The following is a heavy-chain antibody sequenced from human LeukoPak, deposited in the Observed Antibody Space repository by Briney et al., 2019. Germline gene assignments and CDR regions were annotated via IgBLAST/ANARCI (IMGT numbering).Heavy chain of an antibody. CDR1: GFTFSSYS. CDR3: ARDPSEMATIMGDY. V-gene: IGHV3-48*01. Sequence: GGSLRLSCAASGFTFSSYSMNWVRQAPGKGLEWVSYISSSSSTIYYADSVKGRFTISRDNAKNSLYLQMNSLRAEDTAVYYCARDPSEMATIMGDYWGQGTLVTVSS. J-gene: IGHJ4*02. D-gene: IGHD5-24*01. CDR2: ISSSSSTI.